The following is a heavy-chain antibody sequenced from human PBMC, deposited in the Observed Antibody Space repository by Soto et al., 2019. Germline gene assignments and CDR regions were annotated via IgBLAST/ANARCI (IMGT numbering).Heavy chain of an antibody. Sequence: ASETLSLTCSVSVGSMNNYYWSWIRQPPGKGLEYIGYIYYSGSTNYNSSLKSRVTISLDTSKNQFSLKLSSLTAADTAVYFCAILSILLWPPSDSWGQGTLVTVFS. CDR1: VGSMNNYY. CDR2: IYYSGST. CDR3: AILSILLWPPSDS. D-gene: IGHD5-18*01. V-gene: IGHV4-59*01. J-gene: IGHJ4*02.